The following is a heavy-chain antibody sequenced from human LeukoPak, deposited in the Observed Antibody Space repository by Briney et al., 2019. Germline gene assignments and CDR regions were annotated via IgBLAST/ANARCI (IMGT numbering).Heavy chain of an antibody. D-gene: IGHD3-10*01. CDR1: GFTFSSYG. J-gene: IGHJ4*02. CDR3: AKDREFTMVRGVIVY. CDR2: ISYDGSNK. V-gene: IGHV3-30*18. Sequence: GGSLRLSCAASGFTFSSYGMHWVRQAPGKGLEWVAVISYDGSNKYYADSVKGRFTISRDNSKNTLYLQMNSLRAEDTAVYYCAKDREFTMVRGVIVYWGQGTLVTVSS.